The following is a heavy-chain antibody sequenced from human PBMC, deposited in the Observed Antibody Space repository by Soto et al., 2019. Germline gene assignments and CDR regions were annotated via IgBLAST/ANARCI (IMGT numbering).Heavy chain of an antibody. D-gene: IGHD3-3*01. CDR1: GSTFTGYY. J-gene: IGHJ6*02. CDR2: INPNSGGT. V-gene: IGHV1-2*02. CDR3: ARVPPYVLRFLEWFYGMDV. Sequence: ASVKVSCKASGSTFTGYYMHWVRQAPGQGLEWMGWINPNSGGTNYAQKLQGRVTMTRDTSISTAYMELSRLRSDDTAVYYCARVPPYVLRFLEWFYGMDVWGQGTTVTVSS.